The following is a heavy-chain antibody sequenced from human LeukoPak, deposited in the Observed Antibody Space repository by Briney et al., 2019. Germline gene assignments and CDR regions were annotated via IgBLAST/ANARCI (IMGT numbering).Heavy chain of an antibody. V-gene: IGHV4-31*03. CDR1: GGSISSGGYY. CDR2: IYYSGST. J-gene: IGHJ4*02. Sequence: SQTLSLTCTVSGGSISSGGYYWTWIRQHPGTGLEWIGYIYYSGSTYYNPSLKSRVTISVDTSKNQFSLKLTPVTAADTAVYYRAAPRETYDGGGYLDYWGQGTLVTVSS. CDR3: AAPRETYDGGGYLDY. D-gene: IGHD3-22*01.